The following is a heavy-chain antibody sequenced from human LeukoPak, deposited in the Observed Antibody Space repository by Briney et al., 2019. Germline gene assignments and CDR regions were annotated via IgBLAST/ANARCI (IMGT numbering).Heavy chain of an antibody. CDR3: AKDSKPAAGPFDY. CDR1: GFSFSSHG. Sequence: GGSLRLSCAASGFSFSSHGMSWVRQAPGKGLEWVSGIIGGAGSTYYADSVKGRFTISGDNSKNTLFLQMNSLRAEDTAVYYCAKDSKPAAGPFDYWGQGTLVTVSS. J-gene: IGHJ4*02. V-gene: IGHV3-23*01. D-gene: IGHD6-13*01. CDR2: IIGGAGST.